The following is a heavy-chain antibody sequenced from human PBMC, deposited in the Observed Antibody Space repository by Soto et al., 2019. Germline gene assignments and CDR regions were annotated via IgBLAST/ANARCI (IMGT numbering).Heavy chain of an antibody. D-gene: IGHD2-15*01. CDR1: GYTFTSYG. J-gene: IGHJ4*02. CDR2: ISAYNGNT. Sequence: QVQLVQSGAEVKKPGASVKVSCKASGYTFTSYGISWVRQAPGQGLEWMGWISAYNGNTNYAQKLQGRVTMTTDTSTSTAYMERRSLRSDDTAVYYCARGLRYCSVGSCLKFDYWGQGTLVTVSS. CDR3: ARGLRYCSVGSCLKFDY. V-gene: IGHV1-18*01.